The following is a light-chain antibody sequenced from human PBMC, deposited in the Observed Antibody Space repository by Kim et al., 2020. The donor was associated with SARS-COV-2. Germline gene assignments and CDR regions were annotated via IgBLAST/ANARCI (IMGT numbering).Light chain of an antibody. J-gene: IGLJ1*01. CDR1: TSDVGGYNS. V-gene: IGLV2-14*01. Sequence: QSALTQPASVSGSPGQSITISCTGTTSDVGGYNSVSWYQQHPGKAPQLMIYDVSKRPSGVSNRFSGSKSGNTASLTISGLQAEDEADYYCSSYTSSSTYVFGTGTKFTVL. CDR3: SSYTSSSTYV. CDR2: DVS.